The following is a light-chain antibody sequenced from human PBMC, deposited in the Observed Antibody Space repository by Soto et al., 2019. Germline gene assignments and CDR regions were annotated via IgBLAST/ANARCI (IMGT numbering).Light chain of an antibody. CDR1: QTLSRSW. CDR2: GAS. Sequence: EVVLTQSPGTLSLSPGERATLSCRATQTLSRSWLAWYQHKAGQAPRLLVSGASRRATGIPDRFSGGGAGTDFTLTISRLEPEDSALYYCQQYDRPPITFGQGTRLEI. J-gene: IGKJ5*01. V-gene: IGKV3-20*01. CDR3: QQYDRPPIT.